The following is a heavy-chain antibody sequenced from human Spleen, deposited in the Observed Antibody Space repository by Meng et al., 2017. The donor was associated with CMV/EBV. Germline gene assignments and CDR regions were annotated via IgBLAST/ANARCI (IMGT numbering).Heavy chain of an antibody. CDR3: ARGGGYDFWSGYYNPGSNLDY. Sequence: ASVKVSCKASGYTFTSYDINWVRQATGQGLEWMGWMNPNSGNTGYAQKFQGRVTMTRNTPISTAYMELSSLRSEDTAVYYCARGGGYDFWSGYYNPGSNLDYWGQGTLVTVSS. CDR1: GYTFTSYD. J-gene: IGHJ4*02. D-gene: IGHD3-3*01. V-gene: IGHV1-8*01. CDR2: MNPNSGNT.